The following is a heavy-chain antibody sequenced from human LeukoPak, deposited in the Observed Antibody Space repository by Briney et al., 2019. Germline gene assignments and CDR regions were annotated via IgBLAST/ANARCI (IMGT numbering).Heavy chain of an antibody. Sequence: SETLSLTCTVSGGSISSSSYYWGWIRQPPGKGLEWIGSIYYSGSTYYNPSLKSRVTISVDTSKNQFSLKLSSVTAADTAVYYCARGVAGAKYGMDVWGQGTTVTVSS. CDR3: ARGVAGAKYGMDV. CDR1: GGSISSSSYY. V-gene: IGHV4-39*01. CDR2: IYYSGST. D-gene: IGHD1-26*01. J-gene: IGHJ6*02.